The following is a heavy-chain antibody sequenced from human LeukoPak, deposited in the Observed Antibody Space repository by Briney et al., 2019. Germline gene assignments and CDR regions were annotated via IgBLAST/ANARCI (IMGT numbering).Heavy chain of an antibody. CDR1: GGSFSGYY. J-gene: IGHJ6*02. V-gene: IGHV4-34*01. CDR2: INNSEST. CDR3: ARGYGSGSYYDYYYYGMDV. Sequence: SETLSLTCAVYGGSFSGYYWTWIRRPPGKGLEWIGEINNSESTNYNPSLKSRVTISVDTSKNQFSLKLSSVTAADTAVYYCARGYGSGSYYDYYYYGMDVWGQGTTVTVSS. D-gene: IGHD3-10*01.